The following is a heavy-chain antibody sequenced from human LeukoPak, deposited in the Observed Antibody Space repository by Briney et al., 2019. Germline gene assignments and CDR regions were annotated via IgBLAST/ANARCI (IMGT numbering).Heavy chain of an antibody. J-gene: IGHJ6*02. Sequence: ASVKVSCKASGGTFSSYAISWVRQAPGQGLEWMGRIIPILGIANYAQKFQGRVTITADKSTSTAYMELSSLRSEDTAVYYCARVELLWFGESGRKQGMDVWGQGTTVTVSS. CDR1: GGTFSSYA. CDR2: IIPILGIA. CDR3: ARVELLWFGESGRKQGMDV. D-gene: IGHD3-10*01. V-gene: IGHV1-69*04.